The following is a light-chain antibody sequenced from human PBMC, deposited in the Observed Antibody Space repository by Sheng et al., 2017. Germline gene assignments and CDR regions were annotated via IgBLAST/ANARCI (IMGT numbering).Light chain of an antibody. V-gene: IGKV3-15*01. Sequence: EIVVTQSPATLSVSLGERVTLSCRASQDVRTNLAWYQQSPGQAPRLLIYGASTRATGIPARFSGSGAGTEFTLTISSLQSEDFATYYCQQYNSYSRTFGQG. CDR3: QQYNSYSRT. CDR1: QDVRTN. J-gene: IGKJ1*01. CDR2: GAS.